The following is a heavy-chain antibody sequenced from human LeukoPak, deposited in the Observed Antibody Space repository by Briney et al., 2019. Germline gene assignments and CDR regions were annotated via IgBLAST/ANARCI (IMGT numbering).Heavy chain of an antibody. J-gene: IGHJ4*02. CDR2: FDSENNKM. CDR1: GYSLSDLS. Sequence: ASLTVSCTISGYSLSDLSIHWVREAPGEGLEWMGGFDSENNKMVYSQKFQGRVTMTEDTSADTAYMELTSLRSEDAAVYFCATDRVYRSSGRSWGFFDYWGQGTLVIVSS. D-gene: IGHD6-19*01. V-gene: IGHV1-24*01. CDR3: ATDRVYRSSGRSWGFFDY.